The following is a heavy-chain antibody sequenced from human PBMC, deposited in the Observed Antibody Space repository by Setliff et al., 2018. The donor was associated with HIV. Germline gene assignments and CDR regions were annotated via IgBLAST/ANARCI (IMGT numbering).Heavy chain of an antibody. CDR1: GGSFSGYY. Sequence: PSETLSLTCAVYGGSFSGYYWSWIRQPPGKGLEWIGEINHGGSTNYNPSLKSRVTISVDTSKNQFSLRLTSVTAADTAVYYCARERSRGYTDPPRFDYWGQGTLVTVSS. CDR3: ARERSRGYTDPPRFDY. CDR2: INHGGST. V-gene: IGHV4-34*01. J-gene: IGHJ4*02. D-gene: IGHD5-18*01.